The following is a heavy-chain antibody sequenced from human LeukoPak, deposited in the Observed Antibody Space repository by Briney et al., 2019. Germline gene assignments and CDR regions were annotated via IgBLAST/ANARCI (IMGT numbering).Heavy chain of an antibody. V-gene: IGHV3-7*01. CDR2: IKQDGSEK. CDR1: GFTFSSYW. J-gene: IGHJ6*02. Sequence: QTGGSLRLSCAASGFTFSSYWMSWVRQAPGKGLEWVANIKQDGSEKYYVDSVKGRFTISRDNAKNSLYLQMNSLRADDTAVYYCARECGGSCYTPPYYYYGMDVWGQGTTVTVSS. D-gene: IGHD2-15*01. CDR3: ARECGGSCYTPPYYYYGMDV.